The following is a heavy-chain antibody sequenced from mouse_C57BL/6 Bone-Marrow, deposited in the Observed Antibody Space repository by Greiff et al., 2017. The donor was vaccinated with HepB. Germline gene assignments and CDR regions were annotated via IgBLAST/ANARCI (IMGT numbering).Heavy chain of an antibody. V-gene: IGHV14-1*01. CDR3: TTGYGSSLYYFDY. Sequence: DVKLVESGAELVRPGASVKLSCTASGFNIKDYYMHWVKQRPEQGLEWIGRIDPEDGDTEYAPKFQGKATMTAETSSNTAYLQLSSLTSEDTAVYYCTTGYGSSLYYFDYWGQGTTLTVSS. CDR2: IDPEDGDT. D-gene: IGHD1-1*01. CDR1: GFNIKDYY. J-gene: IGHJ2*01.